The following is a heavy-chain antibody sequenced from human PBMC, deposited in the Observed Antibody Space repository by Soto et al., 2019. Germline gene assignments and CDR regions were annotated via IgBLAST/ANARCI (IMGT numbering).Heavy chain of an antibody. D-gene: IGHD6-19*01. CDR3: AKGFVAVAGTLVY. J-gene: IGHJ4*02. V-gene: IGHV3-23*01. CDR1: GFTFSSYA. CDR2: ISGSGGST. Sequence: LSLTCAASGFTFSSYAMSWVRQAPGKGLEWVSAISGSGGSTYYADSVKGRFTISRDNSKNTLYLQMNSLRAEDTAVYYCAKGFVAVAGTLVYWGQGTLVTVSS.